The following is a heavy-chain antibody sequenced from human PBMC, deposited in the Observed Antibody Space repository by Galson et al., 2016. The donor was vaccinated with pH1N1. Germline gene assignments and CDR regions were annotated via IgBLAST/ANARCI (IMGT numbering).Heavy chain of an antibody. V-gene: IGHV3-21*01. J-gene: IGHJ6*03. CDR2: ITSNSFYI. Sequence: LRLSCAASGFTFTAYSMHWVRQAPGKGLEWVSSITSNSFYIEYADSVKGRFTISRDNAKNSLYLHMNSLRAEDTAVYYCARDLGRPRLYYMDVWGKGTTVTVSS. D-gene: IGHD1-26*01. CDR3: ARDLGRPRLYYMDV. CDR1: GFTFTAYS.